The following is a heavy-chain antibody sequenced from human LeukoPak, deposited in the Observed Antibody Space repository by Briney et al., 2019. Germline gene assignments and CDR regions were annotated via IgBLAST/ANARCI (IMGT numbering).Heavy chain of an antibody. V-gene: IGHV3-21*01. Sequence: GGSLRLSCAASGFTFSSYSMNWVRQAPGKGLEWVSSISSSSSYIYYTDLVKGRFTISRDNAKNSLYLQMNSLRAEDTAVYYCARQNNYGYDDYWGQGTLVTVSS. D-gene: IGHD5-18*01. CDR3: ARQNNYGYDDY. J-gene: IGHJ4*02. CDR1: GFTFSSYS. CDR2: ISSSSSYI.